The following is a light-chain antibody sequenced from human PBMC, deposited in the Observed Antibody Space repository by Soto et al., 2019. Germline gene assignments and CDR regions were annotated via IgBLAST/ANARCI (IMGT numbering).Light chain of an antibody. J-gene: IGKJ1*01. CDR2: GAS. CDR3: QQYNNWRT. V-gene: IGKV3-15*01. Sequence: EIVMTQSPATLSVSPGERATLSCRASQSISNNLAWYQQKRGQAPRLLIYGASTRATGIPARFSGSGSGTEFTLTISSLQSEDFAVYYCQQYNNWRTFGQGTKVEI. CDR1: QSISNN.